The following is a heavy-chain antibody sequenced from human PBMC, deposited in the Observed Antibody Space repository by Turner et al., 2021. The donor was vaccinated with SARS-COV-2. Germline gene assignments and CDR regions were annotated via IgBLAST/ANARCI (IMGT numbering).Heavy chain of an antibody. CDR2: IYCRGST. CDR1: GASISSYY. J-gene: IGHJ4*02. V-gene: IGHV4-59*12. CDR3: ARDLNTRCFDY. D-gene: IGHD2-2*02. Sequence: VLLHASCQGLVSPSETLSPACTVSGASISSYYWGWVRQPPGKRLEWIAYIYCRGSTYYEPSLKSRVTISRDTSKNQFYLKLNTVTAEDTAVYYCARDLNTRCFDYWGQGTLVTVSS.